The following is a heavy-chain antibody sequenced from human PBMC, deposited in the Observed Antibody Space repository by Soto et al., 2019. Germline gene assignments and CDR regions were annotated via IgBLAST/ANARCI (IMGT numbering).Heavy chain of an antibody. CDR3: ARDPIVVVPAATAGFDY. V-gene: IGHV1-69*06. CDR2: IIPIFGTA. CDR1: GGTFSSYA. J-gene: IGHJ4*02. D-gene: IGHD2-2*01. Sequence: QVQLVQSGAEVKKPGSSVKASCKASGGTFSSYAISWVRQAPGQGLEWMGGIIPIFGTANYAQKLQGRVTITADKSTSTAYMELSSLRSEDTAVYYCARDPIVVVPAATAGFDYWGQGTLVTVSS.